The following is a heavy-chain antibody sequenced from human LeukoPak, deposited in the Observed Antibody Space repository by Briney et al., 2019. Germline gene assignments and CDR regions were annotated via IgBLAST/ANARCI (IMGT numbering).Heavy chain of an antibody. CDR3: VGCYSSRTSCFPYYFDY. Sequence: ASVKVSCKASGYTFTSYGITWVRQAPGQGLEWMGWISADNGDTNYVHKLQGRVTMTTDTPTRTAYMWMRNRRSNTAAGYFCVGCYSSRTSCFPYYFDYWGQGTLVTVSS. J-gene: IGHJ4*02. CDR1: GYTFTSYG. CDR2: ISADNGDT. D-gene: IGHD2-2*01. V-gene: IGHV1-18*01.